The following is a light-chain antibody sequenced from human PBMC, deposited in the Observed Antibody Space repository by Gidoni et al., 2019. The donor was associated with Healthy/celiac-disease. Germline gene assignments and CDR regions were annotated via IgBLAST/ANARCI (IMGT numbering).Light chain of an antibody. CDR3: QSYDSSLSGVV. CDR1: SSNIGAGYD. Sequence: QSVLTQPPSVSRAPGQRVTISCTGSSSNIGAGYDVHWYQQLPGTAPKLLIHGNSNRPSGVPDRFSVSKSGTSASLAITGLQAEDEADYYCQSYDSSLSGVVFGGGTKLTVL. V-gene: IGLV1-40*01. J-gene: IGLJ2*01. CDR2: GNS.